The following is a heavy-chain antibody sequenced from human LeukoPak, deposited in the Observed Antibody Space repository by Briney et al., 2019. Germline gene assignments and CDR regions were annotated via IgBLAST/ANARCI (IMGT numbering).Heavy chain of an antibody. V-gene: IGHV3-30-3*01. CDR2: ISYDGSNK. CDR1: GFTFSSYA. CDR3: ALGGYSSSANPYYYYYGMAV. Sequence: GGSLRLSCAASGFTFSSYAMHWVRQAPGKGLEWVAVISYDGSNKYYADSVKCRFTICRDNSKNTLYLQTNSLRAEDPAVYYCALGGYSSSANPYYYYYGMAVWGQGPTVTVSS. J-gene: IGHJ6*02. D-gene: IGHD6-13*01.